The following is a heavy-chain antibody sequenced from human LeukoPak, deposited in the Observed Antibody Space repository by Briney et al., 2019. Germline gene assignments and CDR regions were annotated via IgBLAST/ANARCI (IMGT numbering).Heavy chain of an antibody. Sequence: AGRSLTLSFSPFALTFSNAWMSCVRPAPGKGLECVFRIKIKTDGGTTDYAAPVKGRFTISRDDSKNTLYLQMHSLKPEDTALYNCTKELLPWNPTWGQGTLVTVSS. CDR3: TKELLPWNPT. CDR2: IKIKTDGGTT. J-gene: IGHJ4*02. D-gene: IGHD1-1*01. CDR1: ALTFSNAW. V-gene: IGHV3-15*01.